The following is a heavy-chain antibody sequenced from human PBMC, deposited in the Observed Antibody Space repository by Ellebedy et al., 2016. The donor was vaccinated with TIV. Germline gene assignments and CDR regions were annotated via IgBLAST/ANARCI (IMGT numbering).Heavy chain of an antibody. CDR1: GGTFGNHP. Sequence: ASVKVSCKASGGTFGNHPISWVRQAPGQGLEWVGRIIPMFGVPDTAQMLQGRLTITADESTSTAHMELSSLRPEDTAVYYCARGDSFGRSFDYWGHGTLVTVSS. CDR2: IIPMFGVP. J-gene: IGHJ4*01. D-gene: IGHD3-3*01. CDR3: ARGDSFGRSFDY. V-gene: IGHV1-69*13.